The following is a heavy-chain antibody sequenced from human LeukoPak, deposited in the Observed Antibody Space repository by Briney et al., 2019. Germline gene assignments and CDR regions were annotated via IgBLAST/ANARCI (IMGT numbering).Heavy chain of an antibody. CDR3: ARDVQQLANYYYYGLDV. CDR1: GYTFTGYY. D-gene: IGHD6-13*01. Sequence: ASVKVSCKASGYTFTGYYMHWVRQAPGQGLEWMGWINPNSGGTTYAQKFQGRVTMTRDTSISTAYMELSRLRSDDTAVYYCARDVQQLANYYYYGLDVWGQGTTVTVSS. CDR2: INPNSGGT. V-gene: IGHV1-2*02. J-gene: IGHJ6*02.